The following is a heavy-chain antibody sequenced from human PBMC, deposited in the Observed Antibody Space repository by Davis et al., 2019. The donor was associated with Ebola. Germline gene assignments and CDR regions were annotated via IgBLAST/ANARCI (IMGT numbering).Heavy chain of an antibody. V-gene: IGHV5-51*01. Sequence: GESLKISCQGSGYSFSTYWIGWVRQLSGKGLEWMGIIYPGDSDTRYSPSFQGQVTISADKSISTAYLQWSSLKASDTAMYYCARLQDSGSYWGVVGYWGQGTLVTVSS. CDR3: ARLQDSGSYWGVVGY. CDR1: GYSFSTYW. CDR2: IYPGDSDT. J-gene: IGHJ4*02. D-gene: IGHD1-26*01.